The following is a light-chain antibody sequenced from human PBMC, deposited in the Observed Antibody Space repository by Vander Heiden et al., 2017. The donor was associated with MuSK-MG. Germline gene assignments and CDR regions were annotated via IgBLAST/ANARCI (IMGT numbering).Light chain of an antibody. Sequence: EIVMTQSPATLSVSPGERAALSCRASQSVGTNLAWYQLKPGQAPRLVIFGASTRATGIPARFSGSGSGTEFTLTVSSLQSEDFAVYYCQQDNNCPITFGQGTQLEIK. J-gene: IGKJ5*01. CDR3: QQDNNCPIT. CDR2: GAS. CDR1: QSVGTN. V-gene: IGKV3-15*01.